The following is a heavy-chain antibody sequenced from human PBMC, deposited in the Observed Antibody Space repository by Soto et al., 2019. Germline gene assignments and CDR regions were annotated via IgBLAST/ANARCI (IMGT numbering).Heavy chain of an antibody. D-gene: IGHD6-13*01. CDR3: ARGYSSSWYAGMDV. CDR1: GGTFSSYA. V-gene: IGHV1-69*13. J-gene: IGHJ6*02. CDR2: IIPIFGTA. Sequence: GASVKVSCKASGGTFSSYAISWVRQALGQGLEWMGGIIPIFGTANYAQKFQGRVTITADESTSTAYMELSSLRSEDTAVYYCARGYSSSWYAGMDVWGQGTTVTVSS.